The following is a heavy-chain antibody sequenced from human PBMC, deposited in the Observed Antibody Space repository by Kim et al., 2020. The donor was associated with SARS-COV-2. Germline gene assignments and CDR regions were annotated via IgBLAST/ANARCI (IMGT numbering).Heavy chain of an antibody. J-gene: IGHJ4*02. D-gene: IGHD2-15*01. CDR1: GFTFSTYA. CDR2: VIGNGVNT. CDR3: AKAPLGSCSGATCYYFDF. V-gene: IGHV3-23*01. Sequence: GGSLRLSCAASGFTFSTYAMNWVRQAPGKGLEWVASVIGNGVNTYHAASVKGRFSISRDNSKNTLHLQMSSLRADDTAVYYCAKAPLGSCSGATCYYFDFGGQGIPVIVSS.